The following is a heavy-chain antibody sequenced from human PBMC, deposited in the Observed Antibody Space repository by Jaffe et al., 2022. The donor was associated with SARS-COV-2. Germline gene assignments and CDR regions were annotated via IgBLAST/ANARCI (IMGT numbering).Heavy chain of an antibody. CDR1: GGSISNSRYY. V-gene: IGHV4-39*01. CDR3: ARLRDAYKKFDF. D-gene: IGHD1-1*01. J-gene: IGHJ4*02. CDR2: VYYSGST. Sequence: QLQLQESGPRLVKPSETLSLTCTVSGGSISNSRYYWAWIRQPPGKGLEWIASVYYSGSTYYYPSLKSRVTMSVDTSKNQFSLRLSSVTAADTAVFYCARLRDAYKKFDFWGQGTLVTVSS.